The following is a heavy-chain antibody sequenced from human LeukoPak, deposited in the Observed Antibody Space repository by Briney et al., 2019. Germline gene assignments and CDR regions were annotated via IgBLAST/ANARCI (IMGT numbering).Heavy chain of an antibody. CDR3: AGGGRGYCSSTSCYSGGYYYYMDV. CDR2: IIPIFGTA. D-gene: IGHD2-2*01. CDR1: GGTFSSYA. V-gene: IGHV1-69*05. Sequence: SVKVSCKASGGTFSSYAISWVRQAPGQGLEWMGGIIPIFGTANYAQKFQGRVTITTDESTSTAYMELSSLRSEDTAVYYCAGGGRGYCSSTSCYSGGYYYYMDVWGKGTTVTVSS. J-gene: IGHJ6*03.